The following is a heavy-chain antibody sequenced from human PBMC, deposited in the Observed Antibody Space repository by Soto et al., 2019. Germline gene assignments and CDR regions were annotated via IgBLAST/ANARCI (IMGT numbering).Heavy chain of an antibody. D-gene: IGHD1-20*01. CDR2: IYYRGST. CDR1: GGSISNYY. Sequence: QVQLQESGPGLVKPSETLSLTCIVSGGSISNYYWSWIRQPPGKGLEWIGYIYYRGSTNYNPSLKSRVTISVDTSKNQFSLKLSSVTAADTAVYYCARGGYNWNDVTGYWGQGTLVTVSS. V-gene: IGHV4-59*01. J-gene: IGHJ4*02. CDR3: ARGGYNWNDVTGY.